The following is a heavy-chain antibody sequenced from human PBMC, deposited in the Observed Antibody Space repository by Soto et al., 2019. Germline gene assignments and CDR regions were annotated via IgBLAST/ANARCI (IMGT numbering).Heavy chain of an antibody. CDR3: ASSGNRHSLNAFDI. J-gene: IGHJ3*02. V-gene: IGHV1-69*02. CDR2: IIPILGIA. Sequence: QVQLVQSGAEVKKPGSSVKVSCKASGGTFSSYTISWVRQAPGQGLEWMGRIIPILGIANYAQKFQGRVTITADNSTSTAYRELSSLRSEDTAVYYCASSGNRHSLNAFDIWGQGTMVTVSS. D-gene: IGHD3-10*01. CDR1: GGTFSSYT.